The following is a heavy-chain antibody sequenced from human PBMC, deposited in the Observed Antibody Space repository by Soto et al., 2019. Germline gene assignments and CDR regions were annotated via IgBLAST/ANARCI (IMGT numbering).Heavy chain of an antibody. Sequence: QVQLVQSGAEVKTPGSSVKVSCKSSGSAFSDYAISWVRQAPGQGFDWLGGIVPLFETPDYAQKFQGRVTITADVNTRTAYMELSSLTSDDTAVYYCTGLWYGDHEGYFYYDMDVWGQGTKVIVSS. D-gene: IGHD4-17*01. J-gene: IGHJ6*02. V-gene: IGHV1-69*01. CDR2: IVPLFETP. CDR1: GSAFSDYA. CDR3: TGLWYGDHEGYFYYDMDV.